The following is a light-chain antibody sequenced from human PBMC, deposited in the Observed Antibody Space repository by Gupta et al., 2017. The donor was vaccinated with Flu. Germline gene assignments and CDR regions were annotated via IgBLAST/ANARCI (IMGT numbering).Light chain of an antibody. CDR3: AAWDDSKNGYV. CDR2: SNN. J-gene: IGLJ1*01. Sequence: QSVLTPPPSASGAPGQRVTISCSGSSSNIGSNTVNWYQHLPGTAPNILIYSNNQRPSGVPDRFSGSKSGTSASLAISGLQSEDEADYYCAAWDDSKNGYVFGTGTKVTVL. V-gene: IGLV1-44*01. CDR1: SSNIGSNT.